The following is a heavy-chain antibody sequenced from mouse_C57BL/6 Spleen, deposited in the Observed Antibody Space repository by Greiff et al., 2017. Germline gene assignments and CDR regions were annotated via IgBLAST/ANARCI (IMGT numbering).Heavy chain of an antibody. CDR2: INYDGSST. J-gene: IGHJ2*01. Sequence: EVQRVESEGGLVQPGSSMKLSCTASGFTFSDYYMAWVRQVPEKGLEWVANINYDGSSTYYLDSLKSRFIISRDNAKNILYLQMSSLKSEDTATYYCARERNDYDGGGCDYWGQGTTLTVSS. D-gene: IGHD2-4*01. V-gene: IGHV5-16*01. CDR3: ARERNDYDGGGCDY. CDR1: GFTFSDYY.